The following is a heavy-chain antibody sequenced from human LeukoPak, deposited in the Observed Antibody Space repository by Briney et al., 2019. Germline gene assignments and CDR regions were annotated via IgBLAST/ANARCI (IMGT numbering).Heavy chain of an antibody. CDR1: GYSFTSFG. V-gene: IGHV1-2*02. CDR3: ARDRITMIVNWFDP. J-gene: IGHJ5*02. CDR2: INPNSGGT. Sequence: GASVKVSCKASGYSFTSFGMNWVRQAPGQGLEWMGWINPNSGGTNYAQKFQGRVTMTRDTAISTAYMELSRLRSYDTAVYYCARDRITMIVNWFDPWGQGTLVTVSS. D-gene: IGHD3-22*01.